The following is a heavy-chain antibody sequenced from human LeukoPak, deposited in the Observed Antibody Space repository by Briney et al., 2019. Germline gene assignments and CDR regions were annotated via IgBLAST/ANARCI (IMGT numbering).Heavy chain of an antibody. CDR2: ISSSSSTI. CDR3: ARGSVVGTRPHWFDP. J-gene: IGHJ5*02. D-gene: IGHD3-22*01. V-gene: IGHV3-48*04. Sequence: GGSLRLSCAASGFTFSSYSMNWVRQAPGKGLEWVSYISSSSSTIYYADSVKGRFTISGDNAENSLYLQMNSLRAEDTAVYYCARGSVVGTRPHWFDPWGQGTLVTVSS. CDR1: GFTFSSYS.